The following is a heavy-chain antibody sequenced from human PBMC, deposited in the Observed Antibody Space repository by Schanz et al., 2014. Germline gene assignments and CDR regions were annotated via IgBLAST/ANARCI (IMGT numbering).Heavy chain of an antibody. Sequence: VHLVESGGGLVKPGGSLRLSCAASGFTFSDYYMTWIRQAPGKGLEWVSGISDRGDGTNYGDSVRGRFTISRDNSRNTVYLQMNNVGVDDTATYYCVKTDAGWRFDYWGLGTLVSVSS. CDR3: VKTDAGWRFDY. V-gene: IGHV3-11*05. CDR2: ISDRGDGT. CDR1: GFTFSDYY. D-gene: IGHD6-19*01. J-gene: IGHJ4*02.